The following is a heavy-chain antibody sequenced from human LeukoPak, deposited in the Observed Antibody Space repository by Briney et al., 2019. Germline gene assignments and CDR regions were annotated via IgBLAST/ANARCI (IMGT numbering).Heavy chain of an antibody. V-gene: IGHV4-39*01. J-gene: IGHJ4*02. CDR2: IYYSGST. CDR1: AGSISSYY. Sequence: KSSETLSLTCTVSAGSISSYYWGWIRQPPGKGLEWIGTIYYSGSTYYNPSLKSRVTISVDTSKNQFSLKLSSVTAADTALYYCARHVIAARPFDYWGQGTLVTVSS. CDR3: ARHVIAARPFDY. D-gene: IGHD6-6*01.